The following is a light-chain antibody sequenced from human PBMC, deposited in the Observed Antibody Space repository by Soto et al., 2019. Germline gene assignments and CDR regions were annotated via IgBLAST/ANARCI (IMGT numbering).Light chain of an antibody. Sequence: DIQMTQSPSSLSASIGDRDTITCRASQNIMTYLNWYQQKSGKAPKLLIYAASSLQSGVPSRFSGSGSGTDFTLTITSLQPEDSASYYCHQSFSRHTFGPGTKVEIK. J-gene: IGKJ2*01. V-gene: IGKV1-39*01. CDR2: AAS. CDR3: HQSFSRHT. CDR1: QNIMTY.